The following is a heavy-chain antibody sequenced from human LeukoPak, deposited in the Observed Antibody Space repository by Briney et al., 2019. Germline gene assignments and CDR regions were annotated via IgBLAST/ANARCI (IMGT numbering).Heavy chain of an antibody. V-gene: IGHV1-2*02. Sequence: GASVKVSCKASGYAFTGYYVHWVRQAPGQGLEWMGWINPNSGGTNYAQKFQGRVTMTRDTSISTAYMELSRLRSDDTAVYYCATPTVVTDAFDIWGQGTMVTVSS. CDR2: INPNSGGT. D-gene: IGHD4-23*01. CDR1: GYAFTGYY. CDR3: ATPTVVTDAFDI. J-gene: IGHJ3*02.